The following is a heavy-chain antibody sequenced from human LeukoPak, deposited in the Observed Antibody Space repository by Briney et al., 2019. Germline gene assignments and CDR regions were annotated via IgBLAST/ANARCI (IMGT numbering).Heavy chain of an antibody. Sequence: PGGSLRLSCAASGFTFDDYAMHWVRQAPGKGLEWVSGISWNSGSIGYADSVKGRFTISRDNAKNSLYLQMNSLRAEDTAVYYCARRRTYYYGSGSYLSYYYYYMDVWGKGTTVTISS. CDR3: ARRRTYYYGSGSYLSYYYYYMDV. CDR1: GFTFDDYA. J-gene: IGHJ6*03. D-gene: IGHD3-10*01. CDR2: ISWNSGSI. V-gene: IGHV3-9*01.